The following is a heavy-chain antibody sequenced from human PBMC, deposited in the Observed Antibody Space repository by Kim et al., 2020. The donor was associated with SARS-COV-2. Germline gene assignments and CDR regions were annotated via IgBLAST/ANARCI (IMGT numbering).Heavy chain of an antibody. CDR1: GSSISSGYY. CDR2: IYHSGST. D-gene: IGHD3-9*01. V-gene: IGHV4-38-2*02. CDR3: ARVSQGLVRYFDY. J-gene: IGHJ4*02. Sequence: SETLSLTCTVSGSSISSGYYWGWIRQPPGKGLEWIGSIYHSGSTYYNPSLKSRVTISVDTSKNQFSLKLSSVTAADTAVYYCARVSQGLVRYFDYWGQGTLVTVSS.